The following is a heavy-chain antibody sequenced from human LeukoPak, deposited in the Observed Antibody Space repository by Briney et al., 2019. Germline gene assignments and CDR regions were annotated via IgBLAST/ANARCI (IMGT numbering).Heavy chain of an antibody. Sequence: GGSLRLSCAASGFTFSSYWMHWVRQAPGKGLEWVSVIYSGGSTYYADSVKGRFTISRDNSKNTLYLQMNSLRAEDTAVYYCASMELNAFDIWGQGTMVTVSS. D-gene: IGHD4/OR15-4a*01. CDR1: GFTFSSYW. CDR2: IYSGGST. CDR3: ASMELNAFDI. V-gene: IGHV3-66*01. J-gene: IGHJ3*02.